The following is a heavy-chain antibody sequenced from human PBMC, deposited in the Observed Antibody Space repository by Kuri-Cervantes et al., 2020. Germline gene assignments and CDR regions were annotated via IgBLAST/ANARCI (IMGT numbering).Heavy chain of an antibody. CDR2: ISSSSIYI. CDR3: AKDMTLTGYLLFDY. Sequence: GESLKISCAASGFTFSSYSMNWVRQAPGKGLEWVSSISSSSIYIYYADSLKGRFTISRDNAKNSLYLQMNSLRAEDTALYYCAKDMTLTGYLLFDYWGQGTLVTVSS. CDR1: GFTFSSYS. D-gene: IGHD3-9*01. J-gene: IGHJ4*02. V-gene: IGHV3-21*04.